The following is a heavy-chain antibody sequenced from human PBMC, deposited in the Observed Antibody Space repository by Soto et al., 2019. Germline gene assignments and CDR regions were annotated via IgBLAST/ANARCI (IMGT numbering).Heavy chain of an antibody. V-gene: IGHV1-18*01. CDR2: INAYNGNT. CDR1: GYTFTSYG. CDR3: ASDDAIGMNDY. Sequence: QVQLVQSGAEVKKPGASVKVSCKASGYTFTSYGISWVRQAPGQGLEWMGWINAYNGNTKNAQKLQGRVTMTTDTSTSTAYMELRSLRADDTAVYYCASDDAIGMNDYWGQGTLVTVSS. D-gene: IGHD1-20*01. J-gene: IGHJ4*02.